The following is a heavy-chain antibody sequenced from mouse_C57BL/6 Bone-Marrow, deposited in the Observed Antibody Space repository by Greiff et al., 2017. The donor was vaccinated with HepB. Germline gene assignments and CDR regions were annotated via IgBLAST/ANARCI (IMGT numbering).Heavy chain of an antibody. CDR1: GFSFTSYA. V-gene: IGHV2-9-1*01. CDR3: ARMDDGYYVWYFDV. D-gene: IGHD2-3*01. Sequence: VNVVESGPGLVAPSQSLSITCTVSGFSFTSYAISWVRQPPGKGLEWLGVIWTGGGTNYNSALKSRLSISKDNSKSQVFLKMNSLQTDDTARYYCARMDDGYYVWYFDVWGTGTTVTVSS. CDR2: IWTGGGT. J-gene: IGHJ1*03.